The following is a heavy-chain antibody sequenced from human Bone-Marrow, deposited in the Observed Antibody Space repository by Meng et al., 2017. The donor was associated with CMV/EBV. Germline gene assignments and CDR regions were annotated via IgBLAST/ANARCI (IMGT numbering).Heavy chain of an antibody. CDR2: INPNSGGT. J-gene: IGHJ4*02. CDR3: SRGWLQLRALDY. V-gene: IGHV1-2*02. D-gene: IGHD5-24*01. CDR1: GYTFTGYY. Sequence: ASVKVSCKASGYTFTGYYTHWVRQAPGQGLEWMGWINPNSGGTNYAQKFQGRVTMTRDTSISTAYMELSRLRSDDTAVYYCSRGWLQLRALDYWGQGTLVTVSS.